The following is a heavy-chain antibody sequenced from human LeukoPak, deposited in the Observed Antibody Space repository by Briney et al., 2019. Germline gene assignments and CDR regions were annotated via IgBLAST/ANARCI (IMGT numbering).Heavy chain of an antibody. Sequence: GGSLRLSCAASGFTFSSYAMSWVRQAPGKGLEWVSGISGSGGSKYYADSVKGRFTISRDNSKNKLYLQMNSLRAEDTAIYYCAKDWDWELLIFDYWGQGTLVTVSS. J-gene: IGHJ4*02. CDR2: ISGSGGSK. V-gene: IGHV3-23*01. CDR1: GFTFSSYA. CDR3: AKDWDWELLIFDY. D-gene: IGHD1-26*01.